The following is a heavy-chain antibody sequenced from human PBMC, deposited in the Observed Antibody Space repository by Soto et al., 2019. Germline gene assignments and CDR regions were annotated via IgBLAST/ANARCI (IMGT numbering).Heavy chain of an antibody. V-gene: IGHV1-46*01. CDR1: GYTFTNFY. CDR2: INPSGGST. D-gene: IGHD3-22*01. Sequence: ASVKVSCKASGYTFTNFYIHWVRQAPGQGLEWMGIINPSGGSTTYAQKLLGRVTMTRDTSTSTVYIELSSLISEDTAVYYCARADYYGSSGYHLDYWGQGTLVTVSS. J-gene: IGHJ4*02. CDR3: ARADYYGSSGYHLDY.